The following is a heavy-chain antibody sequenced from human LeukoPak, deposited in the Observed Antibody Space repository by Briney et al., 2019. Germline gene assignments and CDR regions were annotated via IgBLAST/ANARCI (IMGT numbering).Heavy chain of an antibody. CDR3: ATIGDMIVPSWAFDI. D-gene: IGHD3-22*01. Sequence: GRSLRLSCAASGFTFSSYGMHWVRQAPGKGLEWVAVISYDGSNKYYADSVKGRFTISRDNSKNTLYLQMNSLRAEDTAVYYCATIGDMIVPSWAFDIWGQGTMVTVSS. V-gene: IGHV3-30*03. CDR1: GFTFSSYG. J-gene: IGHJ3*02. CDR2: ISYDGSNK.